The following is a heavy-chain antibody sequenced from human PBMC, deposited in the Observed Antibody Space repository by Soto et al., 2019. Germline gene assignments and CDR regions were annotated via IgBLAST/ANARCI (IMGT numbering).Heavy chain of an antibody. CDR1: GFSITYYY. CDR2: ISQSGRT. J-gene: IGHJ4*02. V-gene: IGHV4-59*01. Sequence: QARLQESGPGLVRPSETLSLTCTVSGFSITYYYGTWIRQSPGKGLEWIGYISQSGRTNYNPSLNSRVTISVGPSKNQFSLNLNSVTAADTAIYYCAGDPNPTVSCFWGRGTPVTVSS. CDR3: AGDPNPTVSCF.